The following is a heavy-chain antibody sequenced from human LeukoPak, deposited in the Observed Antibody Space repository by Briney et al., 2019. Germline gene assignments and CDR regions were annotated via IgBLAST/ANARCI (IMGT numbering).Heavy chain of an antibody. CDR1: GFTFTNYA. D-gene: IGHD3/OR15-3a*01. CDR2: ISSSGSTI. V-gene: IGHV3-48*01. CDR3: ARQTGSGLFILP. Sequence: GGSLRLSCAASGFTFTNYAMTWVRQAPGKGLEWVSYISSSGSTIYYADSVKGRFTISRDNSKNTLYLQMNSLRAEDTAVYYCARQTGSGLFILPGGQGTLVTVSS. J-gene: IGHJ4*02.